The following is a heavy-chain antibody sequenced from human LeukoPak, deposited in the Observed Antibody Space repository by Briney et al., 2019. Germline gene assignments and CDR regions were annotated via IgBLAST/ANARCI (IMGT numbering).Heavy chain of an antibody. V-gene: IGHV3-23*01. CDR2: ISGSGGST. Sequence: GGSLRLSCAASGFTFSSYAMSWVRQAPGKGLEWVSAISGSGGSTYYADSVKGRFTISRDNSKNTLYLQMNGLRAEDTAVYYCAKDPLIAAAGTYWYYFDYWGQGTLVTVSS. CDR1: GFTFSSYA. J-gene: IGHJ4*02. D-gene: IGHD6-13*01. CDR3: AKDPLIAAAGTYWYYFDY.